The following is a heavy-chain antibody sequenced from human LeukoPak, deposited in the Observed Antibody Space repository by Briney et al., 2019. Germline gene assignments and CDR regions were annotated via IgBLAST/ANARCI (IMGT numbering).Heavy chain of an antibody. V-gene: IGHV4-59*01. CDR3: ASGPPAAGFDY. CDR2: IYYSGST. D-gene: IGHD6-13*01. Sequence: SETLSLTCTVSGGSIRSYYWSWIRQPPGKGLEWIGYIYYSGSTNYNPSLKSRVTISVDTSKNQFSLKLSSVTAADTAVYYCASGPPAAGFDYWGQGTLVTVSS. J-gene: IGHJ4*02. CDR1: GGSIRSYY.